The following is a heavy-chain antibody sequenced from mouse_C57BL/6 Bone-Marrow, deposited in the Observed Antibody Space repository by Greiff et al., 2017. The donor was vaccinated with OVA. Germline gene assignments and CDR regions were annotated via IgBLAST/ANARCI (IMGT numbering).Heavy chain of an antibody. D-gene: IGHD2-5*01. CDR2: ISDGGSYT. J-gene: IGHJ1*03. CDR3: ARDRIVTTGWYFDV. Sequence: EVQRVESGGGLVKPGGSLKLSCAASGFTFSSYAMSWVRQTPEKRLEWVATISDGGSYTYYPDNVKGRFTISRDNAKNNLYLQMSHLKSEDTAMYYCARDRIVTTGWYFDVWGTGTTVTVSS. V-gene: IGHV5-4*01. CDR1: GFTFSSYA.